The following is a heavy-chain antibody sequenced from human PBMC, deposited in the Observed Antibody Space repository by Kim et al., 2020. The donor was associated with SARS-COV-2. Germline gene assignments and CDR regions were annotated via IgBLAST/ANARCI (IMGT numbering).Heavy chain of an antibody. CDR1: GYTFTTYD. Sequence: ASVKVSCKASGYTFTTYDINWVRQASGQGLEWMGWMSPNSGNTGYAQKFQGRVTMTRNTSISTAYMELSSLRSEDTAVYYCARSRTVVSYYYYYGMDVWGQGTTVTGSS. CDR3: ARSRTVVSYYYYYGMDV. J-gene: IGHJ6*02. CDR2: MSPNSGNT. D-gene: IGHD2-2*01. V-gene: IGHV1-8*01.